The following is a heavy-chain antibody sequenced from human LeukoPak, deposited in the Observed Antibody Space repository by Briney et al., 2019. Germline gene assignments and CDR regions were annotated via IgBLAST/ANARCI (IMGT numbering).Heavy chain of an antibody. CDR1: GGSISSSSYY. CDR2: MYYSGST. CDR3: ARDLVESLVFDY. V-gene: IGHV4-39*07. J-gene: IGHJ4*02. D-gene: IGHD2-21*01. Sequence: SETLSLTCTVSGGSISSSSYYWGWIRQPPGKGLEWIGSMYYSGSTYYNPSLKGRVTISVDKSKNQFSLKLSSMTAADTAVYYCARDLVESLVFDYWGQGTLVTVSS.